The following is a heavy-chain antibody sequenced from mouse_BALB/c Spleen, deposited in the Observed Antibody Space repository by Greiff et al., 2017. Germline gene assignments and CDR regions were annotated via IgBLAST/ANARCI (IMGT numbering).Heavy chain of an antibody. CDR2: IDPYYGGT. V-gene: IGHV1-39*01. Sequence: VQLKQSGPELEKPGASVKISCKASGYSFTGYNMNWVKQSNGKSLEWIGNIDPYYGGTSYNQKFKGKATLTVDKSSSTAYMQLKSLTSEDSAVYYCARGGDYYGSSYVWFAYWGQGTLVTVSA. D-gene: IGHD1-1*01. CDR1: GYSFTGYN. J-gene: IGHJ3*01. CDR3: ARGGDYYGSSYVWFAY.